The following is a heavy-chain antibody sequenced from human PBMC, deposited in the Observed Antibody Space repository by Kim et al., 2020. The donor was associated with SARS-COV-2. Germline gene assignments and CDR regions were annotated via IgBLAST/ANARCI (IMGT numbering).Heavy chain of an antibody. CDR1: GGSFSGYY. V-gene: IGHV4-34*01. D-gene: IGHD6-19*01. CDR3: ASCSSGWGYDAFDI. Sequence: SETLSLTCAVYGGSFSGYYWSWIRQPPGKGLEWIGEINHSGSTNYNPSLKSRVTISVDTSKNQFSLKLSSVTAADTAVYYCASCSSGWGYDAFDIWGQGTMVTVSS. J-gene: IGHJ3*02. CDR2: INHSGST.